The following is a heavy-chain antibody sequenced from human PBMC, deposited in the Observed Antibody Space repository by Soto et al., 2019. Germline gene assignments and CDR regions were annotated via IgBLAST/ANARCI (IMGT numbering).Heavy chain of an antibody. CDR2: ISYDGSNK. CDR1: GFTFSSYG. CDR3: ALTGTTFY. D-gene: IGHD1-7*01. V-gene: IGHV3-30*03. Sequence: GGSLRLSCAASGFTFSSYGMHWVRQAPGKGLEWVAVISYDGSNKYYADSVKGRFTISRDNSKNTLYLQMNSLRDEDTAVYYCALTGTTFYWGQGTLVTGS. J-gene: IGHJ4*02.